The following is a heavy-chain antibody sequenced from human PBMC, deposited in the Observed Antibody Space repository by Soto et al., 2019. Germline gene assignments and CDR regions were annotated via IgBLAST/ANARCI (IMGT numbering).Heavy chain of an antibody. Sequence: GGSLSLSCAASGFTFSSYVMSWVRQATGKGLEWVSAISGSGGSTYYADSVKGRFTISRDNSKNTLYLQMNSLRAEDTALYYCAKENGYSSSWFEFDYRGQGTLVTVSS. J-gene: IGHJ4*02. CDR1: GFTFSSYV. CDR3: AKENGYSSSWFEFDY. CDR2: ISGSGGST. D-gene: IGHD6-13*01. V-gene: IGHV3-23*01.